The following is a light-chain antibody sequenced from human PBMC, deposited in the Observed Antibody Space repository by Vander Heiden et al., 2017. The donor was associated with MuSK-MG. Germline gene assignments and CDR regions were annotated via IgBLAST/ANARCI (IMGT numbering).Light chain of an antibody. V-gene: IGKV1-6*01. CDR2: AAS. J-gene: IGKJ3*01. CDR1: QGIRND. CDR3: LQDYSSPFT. Sequence: AIQMSQPPSSLSASVGDRVTITCRASQGIRNDLGWFQQKPGKAPKPLIYAASNLQGGVPSRFSGSGSGTDFTLTISSLQPEDSATYYCLQDYSSPFTFGPGTKVDIK.